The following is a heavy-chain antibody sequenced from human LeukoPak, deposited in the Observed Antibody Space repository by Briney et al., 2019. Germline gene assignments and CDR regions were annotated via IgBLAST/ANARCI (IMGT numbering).Heavy chain of an antibody. CDR1: GYTFTSYD. D-gene: IGHD3-10*01. CDR2: MNPNSGNA. V-gene: IGHV1-8*01. Sequence: RASVKVSCKASGYTFTSYDISWVRQATGQGLEWMGWMNPNSGNAGYAQRFQGRVTMTRNNSISTAYMELTSLRSEDTAVYYCGRPLQRGSWTQRALDYWGQGTLVTVS. J-gene: IGHJ4*02. CDR3: GRPLQRGSWTQRALDY.